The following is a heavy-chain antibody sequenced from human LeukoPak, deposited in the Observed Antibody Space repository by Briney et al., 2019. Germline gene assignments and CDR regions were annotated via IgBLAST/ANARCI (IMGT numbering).Heavy chain of an antibody. V-gene: IGHV3-66*01. D-gene: IGHD3-3*01. J-gene: IGHJ4*02. CDR3: VKDSNYDFWSGYYKGFDN. Sequence: GGSLRLSCAASGFTVSSNYMSWVRQAPGKGLEWVSVIYSGGSTYYADSVKGRFTISRDNSRNSLHLQMNSLRVEDTAFYYCVKDSNYDFWSGYYKGFDNWGQGTLVTVSS. CDR1: GFTVSSNY. CDR2: IYSGGST.